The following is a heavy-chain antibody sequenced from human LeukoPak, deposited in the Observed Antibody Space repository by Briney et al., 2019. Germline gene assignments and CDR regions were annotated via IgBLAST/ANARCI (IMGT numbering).Heavy chain of an antibody. CDR1: GFTFSSYS. J-gene: IGHJ4*02. V-gene: IGHV3-48*04. Sequence: QPGGSLRLSCAASGFTFSSYSMNWVRQAPGKGLEWVSYISSSSSTIYYADSVKGRFTISRDNAKNSLYLQMNSLRAEDTAVYYCATASIAAAGLLDYWGQGTLVTVSS. D-gene: IGHD6-13*01. CDR2: ISSSSSTI. CDR3: ATASIAAAGLLDY.